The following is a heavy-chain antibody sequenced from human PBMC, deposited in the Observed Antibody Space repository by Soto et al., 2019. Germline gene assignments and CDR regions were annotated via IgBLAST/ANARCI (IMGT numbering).Heavy chain of an antibody. CDR2: INHSGST. V-gene: IGHV4-34*01. J-gene: IGHJ5*02. CDR3: ASRVVVVAATGGYNWFDP. D-gene: IGHD2-15*01. Sequence: PEETLSLTCAVYGGSFSGDYWSWIRQPPGKGLEWIGEINHSGSTNYNPSLKSRVTISVDTSKNQFSLKLSSVPAADTAVYYCASRVVVVAATGGYNWFDPSGQGTLVTVSS. CDR1: GGSFSGDY.